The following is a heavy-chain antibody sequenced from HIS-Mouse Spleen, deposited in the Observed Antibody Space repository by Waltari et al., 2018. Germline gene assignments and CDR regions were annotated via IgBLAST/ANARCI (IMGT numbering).Heavy chain of an antibody. D-gene: IGHD5-18*01. CDR2: INPNSGGT. CDR1: GYTFTGYV. CDR3: ARDRVSVAMANWFDP. Sequence: QVQLVQSGAEVKKPGASVKVSCKASGYTFTGYVMHWVRPAPGQGLEWMGWINPNSGGTNYAQKFQGRVTMTRDTSISTAYMELSRLRSDDTAVYYCARDRVSVAMANWFDPWGQGTLVTVSS. J-gene: IGHJ5*02. V-gene: IGHV1-2*02.